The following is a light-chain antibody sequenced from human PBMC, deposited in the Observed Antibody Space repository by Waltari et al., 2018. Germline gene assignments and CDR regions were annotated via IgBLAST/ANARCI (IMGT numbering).Light chain of an antibody. CDR2: SSS. CDR1: NSNMGSDS. V-gene: IGLV1-44*01. J-gene: IGLJ1*01. CDR3: AAWDDSLDGYV. Sequence: QSVLTQPPSASGTPGQRVTISCSKSNSNMGSDSVIWYQHLPGTAPKLLIFSSSQRPSGVPDRFSGSKSGTSASLAISGLQSEDEAEYYCAAWDDSLDGYVFGTGTKVTVL.